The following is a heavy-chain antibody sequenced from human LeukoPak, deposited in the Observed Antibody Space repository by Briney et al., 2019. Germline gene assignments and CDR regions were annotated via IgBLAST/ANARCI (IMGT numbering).Heavy chain of an antibody. J-gene: IGHJ5*02. CDR3: AREYCSSTSCSWGGLNWFDP. CDR2: IYHSGST. Sequence: SETLSLTCAVSGGSISSGGYSWSWIRQPPGKGLEWIGYIYHSGSTYYNPSLKSRVTISVDRSKNQFSLKLSSVTAADTAVYYCAREYCSSTSCSWGGLNWFDPWGQGTLVTVSS. D-gene: IGHD2-2*01. V-gene: IGHV4-30-2*01. CDR1: GGSISSGGYS.